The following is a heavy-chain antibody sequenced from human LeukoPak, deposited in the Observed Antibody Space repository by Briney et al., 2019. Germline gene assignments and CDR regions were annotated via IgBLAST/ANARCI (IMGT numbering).Heavy chain of an antibody. D-gene: IGHD4-17*01. CDR2: INWNGGST. CDR1: GFTFDDYG. J-gene: IGHJ3*02. Sequence: PGGSLRLSCAASGFTFDDYGMSWVRQAPGKGLEWVSGINWNGGSTGYADSVKGRFTISRDNAKNSLYLQMNSLRAEDTALYYCARGGDYGDFGMTFDIWGQGTMVTVSS. V-gene: IGHV3-20*04. CDR3: ARGGDYGDFGMTFDI.